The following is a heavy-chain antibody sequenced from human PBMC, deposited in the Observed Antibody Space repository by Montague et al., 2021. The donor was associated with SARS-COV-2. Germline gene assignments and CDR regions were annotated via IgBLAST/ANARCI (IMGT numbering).Heavy chain of an antibody. D-gene: IGHD3-22*01. CDR1: GYSFTDYW. Sequence: QSGAEVKKPGESLKISCEGSGYSFTDYWIGWVRQMPGKGLEWMGIIYPDDSDIKYSPSFQGQVTISADKSISTAYLQWSSLKASDTAMYYCARHQTNYYDRSGYYNIDYWGQGTLVTVSS. CDR2: IYPDDSDI. CDR3: ARHQTNYYDRSGYYNIDY. J-gene: IGHJ4*02. V-gene: IGHV5-51*01.